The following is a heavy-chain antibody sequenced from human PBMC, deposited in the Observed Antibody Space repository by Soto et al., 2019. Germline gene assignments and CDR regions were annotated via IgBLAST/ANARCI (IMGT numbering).Heavy chain of an antibody. D-gene: IGHD6-19*01. Sequence: QAQLVQSGAEVTKPGASVNVSCQASGYTLSSFGIHWVRQSPGQRLEWMGWINAGNGNTQYSQKLQGRVTLSRDTSANTAYMEIPSLTCEDTSVYYCVRTRQQWLVGDSWGQGSLVTVSS. CDR3: VRTRQQWLVGDS. V-gene: IGHV1-3*01. CDR2: INAGNGNT. J-gene: IGHJ4*02. CDR1: GYTLSSFG.